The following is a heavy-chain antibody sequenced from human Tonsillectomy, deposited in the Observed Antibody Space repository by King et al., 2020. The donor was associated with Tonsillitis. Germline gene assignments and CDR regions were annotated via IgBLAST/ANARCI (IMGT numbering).Heavy chain of an antibody. J-gene: IGHJ3*02. CDR2: ISPNSAGT. V-gene: IGHV1-2*02. Sequence: QLVQSGAEVKKPGASVKVSCKASGYTFTGYHMHWVRQARGQGLEWMGWISPNSAGTNYAQMFQCRVTMTRDTSITTAYMELSGLRSDDTAVYYCAKIGTAYGAFDIWGQGTMVTVSS. CDR1: GYTFTGYH. D-gene: IGHD3-10*01. CDR3: AKIGTAYGAFDI.